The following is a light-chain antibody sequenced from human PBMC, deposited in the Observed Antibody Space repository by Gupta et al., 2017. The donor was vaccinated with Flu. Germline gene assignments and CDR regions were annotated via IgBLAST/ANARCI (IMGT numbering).Light chain of an antibody. V-gene: IGLV1-44*01. J-gene: IGLJ1*01. Sequence: QSVLAQPPSASGTPGPRVTISCSGRSSNIGSNYVNWYQQVPGTAPKLLIYGNNQRPSGVPDRFSGSKSGTSASLAISGLQSGDEADYYCAAWEDSLNGYYVFGTGTKVTVL. CDR1: SSNIGSNY. CDR2: GNN. CDR3: AAWEDSLNGYYV.